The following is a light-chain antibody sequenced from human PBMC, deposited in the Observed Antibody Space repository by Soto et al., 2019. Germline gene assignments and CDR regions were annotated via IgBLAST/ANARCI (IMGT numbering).Light chain of an antibody. J-gene: IGKJ1*01. CDR1: QGISNY. V-gene: IGKV1-27*01. CDR3: EKYNAGT. Sequence: DIQMTQSPSSLSASVGDRVTITCRASQGISNYLAWYQQKPGKVPKLLIYAASTLQSGVPSRFSGSGSGTDFTLTIRSLQPEDVATYYCEKYNAGTFGQGTKVEIK. CDR2: AAS.